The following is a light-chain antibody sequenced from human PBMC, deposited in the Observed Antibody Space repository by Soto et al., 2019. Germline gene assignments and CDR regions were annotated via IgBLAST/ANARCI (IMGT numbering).Light chain of an antibody. CDR1: QSLLNNNGYNY. J-gene: IGKJ2*01. V-gene: IGKV2-28*01. CDR2: LCS. Sequence: DIVMTQSPLSLPVTPGEPASISCRSSQSLLNNNGYNYLDWYLQKPWQSPQLLIYLCSNRASGLPDSFSGSGSVTDFTLKISRGEADDVGVYYCMQALQNPRTFGQVTTLEIK. CDR3: MQALQNPRT.